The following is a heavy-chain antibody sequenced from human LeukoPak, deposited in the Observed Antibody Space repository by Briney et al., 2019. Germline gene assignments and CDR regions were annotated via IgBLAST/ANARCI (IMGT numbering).Heavy chain of an antibody. Sequence: VASVKVSCKASGYTFTSYGISWVRQAPGQGLEWMGWISAYNGNTNYAQKLQGRVTMTTDTSTSTAYMGLRSLRSDDTAVYYCARVVVSGWSHYYYGMDVWGQGTTVTVSS. J-gene: IGHJ6*02. V-gene: IGHV1-18*01. CDR3: ARVVVSGWSHYYYGMDV. D-gene: IGHD6-19*01. CDR2: ISAYNGNT. CDR1: GYTFTSYG.